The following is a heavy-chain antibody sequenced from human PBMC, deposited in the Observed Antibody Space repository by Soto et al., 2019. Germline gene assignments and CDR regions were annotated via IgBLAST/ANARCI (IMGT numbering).Heavy chain of an antibody. V-gene: IGHV3-64D*06. D-gene: IGHD2-21*02. CDR1: GFTCSYSA. CDR2: INGNGSDT. J-gene: IGHJ4*02. CDR3: VKEGGPCCDWRYYFDY. Sequence: VGSLTLSCSASGFTCSYSAIHWLRHAPGQGLEFISGINGNGSDTYHAHRVKGRFTISRDNGEHTVWLRMRSQRNDHPAVYYCVKEGGPCCDWRYYFDYLGQRAEVTGSS.